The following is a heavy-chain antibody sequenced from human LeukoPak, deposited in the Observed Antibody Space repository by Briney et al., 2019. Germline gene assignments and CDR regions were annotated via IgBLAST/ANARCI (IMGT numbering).Heavy chain of an antibody. Sequence: SETLSLTCTVSGVSISSYYWSWIRQPPGKGLEWIGYIYYSGSTNYNPSLKSRVTISVDTSKNQFSLKLSSVTAADTAVYYCARDGSSGIDYWGQGTLVTVSS. CDR1: GVSISSYY. CDR3: ARDGSSGIDY. D-gene: IGHD6-6*01. J-gene: IGHJ4*02. CDR2: IYYSGST. V-gene: IGHV4-59*01.